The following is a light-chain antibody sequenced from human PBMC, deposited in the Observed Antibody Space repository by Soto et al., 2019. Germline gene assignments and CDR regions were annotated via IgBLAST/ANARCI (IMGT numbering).Light chain of an antibody. Sequence: EIVLTQSPATLSVSPGERATLSCRASQTVTSNLVWYQQKPGQAPRLLIYGASTRATGIPARFSGSGSGTELTLTIRSLQSEDFAVYYCQQYNNWPWTFGQGTKVEIK. CDR1: QTVTSN. V-gene: IGKV3-15*01. CDR3: QQYNNWPWT. CDR2: GAS. J-gene: IGKJ1*01.